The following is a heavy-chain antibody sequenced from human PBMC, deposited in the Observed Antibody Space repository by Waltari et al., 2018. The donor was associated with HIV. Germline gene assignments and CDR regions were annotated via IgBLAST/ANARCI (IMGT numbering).Heavy chain of an antibody. Sequence: QVQLVQPGAEVKKPGASVKVSCKASGYTFTAYYMPWVRQAPGQGLEWMGRINLNSGDTNYGQKFQGRVTMTRDTSISTAYMELSRLRSDDTAVYYCARDSYYYDSSGFFPDFLGQGTLVTVSS. CDR3: ARDSYYYDSSGFFPDF. CDR1: GYTFTAYY. CDR2: INLNSGDT. V-gene: IGHV1-2*06. D-gene: IGHD3-22*01. J-gene: IGHJ4*02.